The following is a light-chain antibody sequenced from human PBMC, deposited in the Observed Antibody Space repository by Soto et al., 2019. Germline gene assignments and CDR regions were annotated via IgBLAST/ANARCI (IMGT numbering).Light chain of an antibody. J-gene: IGLJ2*01. Sequence: QSVLTQPASVSGSPGQSITISCTGTSNDVGANNYVSWYQHHPGKAPKILIYEARNRPSGVSNRFSGSKSGNTASLTISGLPAHDEADYYCPSYTSTSTLVFGGGTKLTVL. CDR2: EAR. CDR3: PSYTSTSTLV. CDR1: SNDVGANNY. V-gene: IGLV2-14*01.